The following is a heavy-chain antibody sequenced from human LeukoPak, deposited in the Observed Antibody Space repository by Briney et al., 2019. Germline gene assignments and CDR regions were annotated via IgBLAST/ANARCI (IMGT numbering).Heavy chain of an antibody. J-gene: IGHJ4*02. D-gene: IGHD3-10*01. CDR2: INPNSGGT. Sequence: RASVKVSCKASGYTFTGYYMHWVRQAPGQGLEWMGWINPNSGGTNYAQKFQGRVTMTRDTSISTAYMELSRLRSDDTAVYYCASFVGQYYYGSGSYYNYWGQGTLVTVSS. V-gene: IGHV1-2*02. CDR1: GYTFTGYY. CDR3: ASFVGQYYYGSGSYYNY.